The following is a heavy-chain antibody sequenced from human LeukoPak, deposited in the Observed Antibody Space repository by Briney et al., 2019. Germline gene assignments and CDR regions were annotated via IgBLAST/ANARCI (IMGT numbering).Heavy chain of an antibody. CDR1: GGSISSGDYY. Sequence: PSEALSLTCTVSGGSISSGDYYWSWIRQPAGKGLEWIGRVYISGFTNYNPSLKSRVTISVDTSRNQFSLKLSSVTAADTAVYYCARDHEGGNYDGNSNWFDPWGQGTLVTVSS. CDR3: ARDHEGGNYDGNSNWFDP. D-gene: IGHD4-23*01. CDR2: VYISGFT. J-gene: IGHJ5*02. V-gene: IGHV4-61*02.